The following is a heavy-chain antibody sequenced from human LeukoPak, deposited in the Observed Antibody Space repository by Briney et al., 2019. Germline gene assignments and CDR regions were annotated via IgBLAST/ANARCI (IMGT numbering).Heavy chain of an antibody. Sequence: SETLSLTCTVSDGSFSSYFWSWIRQPPGKGLEWIGSIYYSGSPNYNPSLKSRVTISRDTSKNHFSLKLSSVTAADTAVYYCARAGWRSGLYYFDYWGQGTLVTVSS. CDR1: DGSFSSYF. CDR2: IYYSGSP. J-gene: IGHJ4*02. V-gene: IGHV4-59*01. CDR3: ARAGWRSGLYYFDY. D-gene: IGHD6-19*01.